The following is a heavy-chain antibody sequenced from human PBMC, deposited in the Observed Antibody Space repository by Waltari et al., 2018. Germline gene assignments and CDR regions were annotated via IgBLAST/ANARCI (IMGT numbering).Heavy chain of an antibody. CDR1: GGTFSSHA. J-gene: IGHJ4*02. Sequence: SGGTFSSHAISWVRQAPGQGLEWMGRIIPIFGTANYAQKFQGRVTITADKSTSTAYMELSSLRSEDTAVYYCARVSTRRRSSSPSLVSWGQGTLVTVSS. CDR3: ARVSTRRRSSSPSLVS. D-gene: IGHD6-6*01. V-gene: IGHV1-69*06. CDR2: IIPIFGTA.